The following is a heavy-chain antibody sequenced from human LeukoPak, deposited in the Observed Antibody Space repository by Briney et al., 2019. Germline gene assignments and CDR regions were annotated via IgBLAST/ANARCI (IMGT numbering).Heavy chain of an antibody. CDR1: GGSISSGGYY. D-gene: IGHD3-9*01. Sequence: PSETLSLTCTVSGGSISSGGYYWGWIRQHPGKGLEWIGYIYYSGSTYYNPSLKSRFTISVDTSKNQFSLKLSSVTAADTAVYYCARDWHDILTGYYYFDYWGQGTLVTVSS. CDR2: IYYSGST. J-gene: IGHJ4*02. V-gene: IGHV4-31*03. CDR3: ARDWHDILTGYYYFDY.